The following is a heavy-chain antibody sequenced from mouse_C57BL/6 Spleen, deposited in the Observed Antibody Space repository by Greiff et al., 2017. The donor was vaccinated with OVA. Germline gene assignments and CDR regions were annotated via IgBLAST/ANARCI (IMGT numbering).Heavy chain of an antibody. Sequence: VQLQQSGAELVKPGASVKLSCTASGFNIKDYYMHWVKQRTEQGLEWIGRIDPEDGETKYAPKFQGKATITADTSSNTAYLQISSLTSEDTAVYYCARSGSSHYAMDCWGQGTSVTVSS. CDR3: ARSGSSHYAMDC. CDR2: IDPEDGET. D-gene: IGHD1-1*01. J-gene: IGHJ4*01. CDR1: GFNIKDYY. V-gene: IGHV14-2*01.